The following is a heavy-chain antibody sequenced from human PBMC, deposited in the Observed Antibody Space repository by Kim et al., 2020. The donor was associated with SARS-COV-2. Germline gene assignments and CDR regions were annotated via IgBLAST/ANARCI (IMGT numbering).Heavy chain of an antibody. CDR3: ARGLPYHNSSRPYYFDY. CDR1: GGSFSGYY. J-gene: IGHJ4*02. Sequence: SETLSLTCAVYGGSFSGYYWSWIRQPPGKGLEWIGEINHSGSTNYNPSLKSRVTISVDTSQNQFSLKLSPVTAADTADYYCARGLPYHNSSRPYYFDYWGEGSLVSVSS. V-gene: IGHV4-34*01. CDR2: INHSGST. D-gene: IGHD6-13*01.